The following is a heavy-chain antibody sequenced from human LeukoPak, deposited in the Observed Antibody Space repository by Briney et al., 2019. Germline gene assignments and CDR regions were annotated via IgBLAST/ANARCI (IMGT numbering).Heavy chain of an antibody. CDR1: GGSISRDY. J-gene: IGHJ5*02. Sequence: SETLSLTCTVSGGSISRDYWSWIRQPPGKGLEWIGDIHYSGGTSYNASLKGRVTISVDTSKNQFSPKLSSVTAADTAVYFCAKMALRSSWVNWFDLWSQGTLVTVSS. D-gene: IGHD6-13*01. CDR2: IHYSGGT. CDR3: AKMALRSSWVNWFDL. V-gene: IGHV4-59*01.